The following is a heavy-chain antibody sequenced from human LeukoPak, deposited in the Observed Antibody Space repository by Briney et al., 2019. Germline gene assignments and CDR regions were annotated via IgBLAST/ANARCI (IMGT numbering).Heavy chain of an antibody. Sequence: GASVKLSCKASGGTFSSYAISWVRQAPGQGLEWMGGIIPIFGTANYAQKFQGRVTITTDESTSTAYMELSSLRSEDTAVYYCASSGPIVVVPAAMFFQHWGQGTLVTVSS. CDR3: ASSGPIVVVPAAMFFQH. V-gene: IGHV1-69*05. J-gene: IGHJ1*01. CDR2: IIPIFGTA. CDR1: GGTFSSYA. D-gene: IGHD2-2*01.